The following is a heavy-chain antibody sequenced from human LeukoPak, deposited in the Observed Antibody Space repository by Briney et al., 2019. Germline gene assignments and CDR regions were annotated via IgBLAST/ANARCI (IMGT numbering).Heavy chain of an antibody. CDR3: ARDVGVATFPYNWFDP. CDR2: ISWNSGSI. J-gene: IGHJ5*02. CDR1: GFTFDDYA. D-gene: IGHD5-12*01. V-gene: IGHV3-9*01. Sequence: PGGSLRLSCAASGFTFDDYAMHWVRQAPGKGLEWVSGISWNSGSIGYADSVKGRFTISRDNAENSLYLQMSSLRAEDTAVYYCARDVGVATFPYNWFDPWGQGTLITVSS.